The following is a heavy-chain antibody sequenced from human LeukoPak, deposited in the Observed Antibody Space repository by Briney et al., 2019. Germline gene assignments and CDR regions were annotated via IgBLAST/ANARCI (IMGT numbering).Heavy chain of an antibody. D-gene: IGHD3-9*01. CDR1: GYTLTELS. CDR3: ATVRLSYYDILTGYYAHYFDY. V-gene: IGHV1-24*01. Sequence: VASVKVSCKVSGYTLTELSMHWVRQAHGKGLEWMGGFDPEDGETIYAQKFQGRVTMTEDTSTDTAYMELSSLRSEDTAVYYCATVRLSYYDILTGYYAHYFDYWGQGTLVTVSS. CDR2: FDPEDGET. J-gene: IGHJ4*02.